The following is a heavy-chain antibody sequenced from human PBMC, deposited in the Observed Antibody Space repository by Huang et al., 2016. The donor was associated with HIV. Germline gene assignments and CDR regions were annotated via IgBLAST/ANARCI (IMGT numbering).Heavy chain of an antibody. CDR1: GGSFSRYY. V-gene: IGHV4-34*01. D-gene: IGHD3-16*01. CDR2: INHVGNT. Sequence: QVQLQQWGAGLLKPSETLSLTCAVYGGSFSRYYWNWISQSPGKGLEWIGQINHVGNTNENPSLESRVSMSVETSKNQFSLKLNSVTGADTAMYYCAREVMISFGGPFDPWGQGTLVTVSS. J-gene: IGHJ5*02. CDR3: AREVMISFGGPFDP.